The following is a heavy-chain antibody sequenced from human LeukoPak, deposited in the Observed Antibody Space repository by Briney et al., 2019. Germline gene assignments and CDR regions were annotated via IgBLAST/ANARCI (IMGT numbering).Heavy chain of an antibody. D-gene: IGHD6-19*01. CDR2: INPTGTGT. CDR1: GYTFTNYY. CDR3: AREPSSSGSLDY. Sequence: ASVKVSCKSSGYTFTNYYMHWVRQAPGEGLEWMGVINPTGTGTSYAQKFQGRVTMTRDTSTSTVYMELSSLTSEDTAVYYCAREPSSSGSLDYWGQGTLVTVSS. V-gene: IGHV1-46*01. J-gene: IGHJ4*02.